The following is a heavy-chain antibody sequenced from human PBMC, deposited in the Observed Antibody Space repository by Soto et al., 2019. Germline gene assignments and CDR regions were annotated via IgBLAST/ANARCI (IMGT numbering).Heavy chain of an antibody. J-gene: IGHJ6*02. CDR3: ASDLPRDSSIWYWMYYYYGMDV. Sequence: EVQLVESGGGLVQPGGSLRLSCAASGFTFSSYWMHWVRQAQGKGRVWVSRINSDGSSPCYADSVKGRFTISRYNAKNTLYMQINRLSAEDTEVYYCASDLPRDSSIWYWMYYYYGMDVWGQGTTVTVSS. V-gene: IGHV3-74*01. CDR1: GFTFSSYW. D-gene: IGHD6-13*01. CDR2: INSDGSSP.